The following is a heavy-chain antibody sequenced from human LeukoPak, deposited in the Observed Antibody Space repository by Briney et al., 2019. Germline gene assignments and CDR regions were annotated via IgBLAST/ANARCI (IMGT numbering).Heavy chain of an antibody. Sequence: SETLSLTCTVSGGSISSYYWSWIRQPPGKGLEWIGYIYYSESTNYNPSLRSRVTISVDTSKNQFSLKLSSVTAADTAVYYCARLSTTPYDRSFYYYYGMDVWGQGTTVTVSS. CDR2: IYYSEST. CDR1: GGSISSYY. J-gene: IGHJ6*02. D-gene: IGHD3-22*01. CDR3: ARLSTTPYDRSFYYYYGMDV. V-gene: IGHV4-59*01.